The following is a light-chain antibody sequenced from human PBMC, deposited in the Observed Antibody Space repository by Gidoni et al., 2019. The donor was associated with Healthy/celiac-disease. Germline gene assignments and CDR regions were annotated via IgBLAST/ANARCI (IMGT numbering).Light chain of an antibody. CDR3: QQGA. CDR2: GAS. Sequence: EIVLTQSPGTLSLSPGERATLSCRASQSVSSSYLAWYQQKPGQAPRLLIYGASSRATGIPDRFRGSGSGTDFTLTISRLEPEDFAVHYCQQGAFGQGTKLEIK. J-gene: IGKJ2*01. V-gene: IGKV3-20*01. CDR1: QSVSSSY.